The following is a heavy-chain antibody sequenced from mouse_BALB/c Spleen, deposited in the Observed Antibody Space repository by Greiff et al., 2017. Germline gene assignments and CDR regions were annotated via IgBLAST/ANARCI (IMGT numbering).Heavy chain of an antibody. CDR3: ARDPIYYDCDGGFAC. V-gene: IGHV7-3*02. Sequence: EVKLVESGGGLVQPGGSLRLSCATSGFTFTDYYMSWVRQPPGKALEWLGFIRNKANGYTTEYSASVKGRFTIARDNSQSILYLQMNTLRAEDSAAYYCARDPIYYDCDGGFACWGEGTLVTVSA. J-gene: IGHJ3*01. CDR2: IRNKANGYTT. CDR1: GFTFTDYY. D-gene: IGHD2-4*01.